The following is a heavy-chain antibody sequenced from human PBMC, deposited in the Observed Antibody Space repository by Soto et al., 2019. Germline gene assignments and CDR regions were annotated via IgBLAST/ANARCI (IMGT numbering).Heavy chain of an antibody. CDR2: INAGNCNT. CDR1: GYTFTSYA. D-gene: IGHD5-18*01. Sequence: QVQLVQSGAEVKKPGASVKVSCTASGYTFTSYAMHWVRQAPGQRLEWLGWINAGNCNTKYSQKFQGRVTITRDTSASTVYTELSSLRSEDTAVLYCARDRYSYPLLLYYWGQGTLVTVSS. CDR3: ARDRYSYPLLLYY. J-gene: IGHJ4*02. V-gene: IGHV1-3*01.